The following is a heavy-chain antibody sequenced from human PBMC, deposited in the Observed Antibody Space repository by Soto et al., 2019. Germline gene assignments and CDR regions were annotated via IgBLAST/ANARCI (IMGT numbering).Heavy chain of an antibody. CDR3: ARDYNLWTGYVQP. V-gene: IGHV1-18*01. CDR2: NSPYNGKS. CDR1: GYSFDNYG. Sequence: QVLLVQSGGEVKRPGASVKVSCKASGYSFDNYGITWVRQAPGQGLEWMGWNSPYNGKSKIPQKLQGRVTVTTDNSTSTDYLELTRLTSDDTAVYYCARDYNLWTGYVQPWGQGSLVTVSS. J-gene: IGHJ5*02. D-gene: IGHD3-3*01.